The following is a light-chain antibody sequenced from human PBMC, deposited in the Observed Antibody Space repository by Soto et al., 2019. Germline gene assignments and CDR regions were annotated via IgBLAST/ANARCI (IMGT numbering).Light chain of an antibody. V-gene: IGKV1-13*02. CDR1: QDIRGA. Sequence: AIQLTQSPSSLSASVGDRVTITCRASQDIRGALAWYQQKPGKAPKFLIFDVSTLQSGVPSRFSGSGSGTDFTLTISSLQPEDFGTYYCQQFNTYPIPFGQGTRLEIK. J-gene: IGKJ5*01. CDR2: DVS. CDR3: QQFNTYPIP.